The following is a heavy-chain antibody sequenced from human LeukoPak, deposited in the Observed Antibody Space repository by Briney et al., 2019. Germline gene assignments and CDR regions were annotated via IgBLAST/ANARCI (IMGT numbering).Heavy chain of an antibody. J-gene: IGHJ4*02. CDR3: CAGSGSYIY. Sequence: GGSLRLSCAASGFTLSIYEINWVRQAPGKGLEWVSYISSSGSPIYYADSVKGRFTISRDNAKNSLYLQMNSLRAEDTAVYYCCAGSGSYIYWGQGTLVSVSS. V-gene: IGHV3-48*03. D-gene: IGHD3-10*01. CDR2: ISSSGSPI. CDR1: GFTLSIYE.